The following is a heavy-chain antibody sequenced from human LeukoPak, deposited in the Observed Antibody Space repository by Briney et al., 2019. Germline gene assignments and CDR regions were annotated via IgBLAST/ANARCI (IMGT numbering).Heavy chain of an antibody. D-gene: IGHD6-13*01. V-gene: IGHV3-7*01. CDR3: ARDLGIAAAGTVGYFDY. CDR1: GFSFSSYW. CDR2: IKEDGGEI. Sequence: GGSLRLSCVGSGFSFSSYWMSWVRQAPGKGLEWLADIKEDGGEIYYVDSVRGRFTISRDNAKNSLYLQMNSLGAEDTAVYYCARDLGIAAAGTVGYFDYWGQGILVTVSS. J-gene: IGHJ4*02.